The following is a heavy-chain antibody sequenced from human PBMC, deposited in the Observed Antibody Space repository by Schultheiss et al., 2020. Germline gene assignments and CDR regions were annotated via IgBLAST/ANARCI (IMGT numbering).Heavy chain of an antibody. CDR3: ARDVGYDYIPYYGMDV. D-gene: IGHD5-12*01. V-gene: IGHV4-4*02. Sequence: SETLSLTCAVSGGSISSSNWWSWVRQPPGKGLEWIGEIYHSGSTNYNPSLKSRVTISVDTSKNQFSLKLSSVTAADTAVYYCARDVGYDYIPYYGMDVWGQGTTVTVSS. CDR1: GGSISSSNW. CDR2: IYHSGST. J-gene: IGHJ6*02.